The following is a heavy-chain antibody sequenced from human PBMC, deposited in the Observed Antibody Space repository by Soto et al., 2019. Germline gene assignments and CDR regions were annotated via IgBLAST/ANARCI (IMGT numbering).Heavy chain of an antibody. CDR2: ISWNSGSI. CDR3: AKCLSGSGSPLVSPYFDY. CDR1: GFTFDDYA. D-gene: IGHD3-10*01. Sequence: EVQLVESGGGLVQPGRSLRLSCAASGFTFDDYAMHWVRQAPGKGLEWVSGISWNSGSIGYADSVKGRYTISRDNAKNSLYLQMNSLRAEDTALYYCAKCLSGSGSPLVSPYFDYWGQGTLVTVSS. J-gene: IGHJ4*02. V-gene: IGHV3-9*01.